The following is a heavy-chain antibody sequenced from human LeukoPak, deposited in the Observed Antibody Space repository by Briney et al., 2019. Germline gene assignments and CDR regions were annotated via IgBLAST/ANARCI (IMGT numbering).Heavy chain of an antibody. CDR1: GGSISTFS. V-gene: IGHV4-59*01. J-gene: IGHJ4*02. Sequence: SETLSLTCTVSGGSISTFSWSWVRQTPDRGLEWTGSYFSTATKSNPSLGRRVAISVDTSKNQLFLRLRSLTPADTASYYCARDTSVASGMQYWGPGTLVTVSS. D-gene: IGHD6-19*01. CDR2: YFSTAT. CDR3: ARDTSVASGMQY.